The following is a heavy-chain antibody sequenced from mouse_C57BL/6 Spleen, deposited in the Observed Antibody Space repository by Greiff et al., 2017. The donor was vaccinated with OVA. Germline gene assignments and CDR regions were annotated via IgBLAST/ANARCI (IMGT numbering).Heavy chain of an antibody. Sequence: VQLQQSGAELVRPGTSVKVSCKASGYAFTNYLIEWVKQRPGQGLEWIGVINPGSGGTNYNEKFKGKATLTADKSSSTAYMQLSSLTSEESAVYFCARYYDYDDEGYYYAMDYWGQGTSVTVSS. CDR1: GYAFTNYL. V-gene: IGHV1-54*01. D-gene: IGHD2-4*01. CDR3: ARYYDYDDEGYYYAMDY. J-gene: IGHJ4*01. CDR2: INPGSGGT.